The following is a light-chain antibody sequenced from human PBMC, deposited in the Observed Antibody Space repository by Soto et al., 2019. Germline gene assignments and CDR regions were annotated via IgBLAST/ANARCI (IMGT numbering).Light chain of an antibody. CDR2: AAS. CDR1: QSISTN. J-gene: IGKJ2*01. CDR3: QQSYTIPYT. V-gene: IGKV1-39*01. Sequence: DLQMTQSPSSLPASVGDRVTLTCRASQSISTNLNWYQQKLGEAPRLLIYAASTLQSGVPSRLSGSGSGTDFTLTISSLQPEDFATYYCQQSYTIPYTFGQGTKLEIK.